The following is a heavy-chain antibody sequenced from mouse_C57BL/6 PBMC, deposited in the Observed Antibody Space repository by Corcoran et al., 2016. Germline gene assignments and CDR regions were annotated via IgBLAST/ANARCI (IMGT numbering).Heavy chain of an antibody. J-gene: IGHJ4*01. CDR3: ARWPITTVVATDAMGY. D-gene: IGHD1-1*01. CDR1: GYTFTTYG. V-gene: IGHV9-3*01. Sequence: QIQLVQSGPELKKPGETVKISCKASGYTFTTYGMSWVKQAPGKGLKWMGWINTYSGVPTYADDFKGRFAFSLETSASTAYLQINNLKNEDTATYFCARWPITTVVATDAMGYWGQGTSVTVSS. CDR2: INTYSGVP.